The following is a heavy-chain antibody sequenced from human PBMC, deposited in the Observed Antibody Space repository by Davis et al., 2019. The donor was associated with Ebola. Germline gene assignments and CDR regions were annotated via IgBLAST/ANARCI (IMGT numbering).Heavy chain of an antibody. J-gene: IGHJ3*02. V-gene: IGHV4-59*01. Sequence: PSETLSLTCTVSGGSISSYYWSWIRQPPGKGLEWIGYIYYSGSPNYNPSLKSRVTISVDTSKNQFSLKLSSVTAADTAVYYCASSYDSSGYYYQRNPDAFDIWGQGTMVTVSS. D-gene: IGHD3-22*01. CDR3: ASSYDSSGYYYQRNPDAFDI. CDR1: GGSISSYY. CDR2: IYYSGSP.